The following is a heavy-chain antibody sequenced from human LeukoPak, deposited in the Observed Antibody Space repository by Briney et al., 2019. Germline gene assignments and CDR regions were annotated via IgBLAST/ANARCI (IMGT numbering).Heavy chain of an antibody. CDR2: ISSSSINI. CDR3: ALNPDYYGSGSFDY. V-gene: IGHV3-48*01. Sequence: GGSLRLSCATSGFTFSGYSMNWVRQAPGKGLEWISYISSSSINIHYGDSVKGRFTISRDNAENSLYLQMNSLRAEDTAVYYCALNPDYYGSGSFDYWGQGTLVTVSS. CDR1: GFTFSGYS. J-gene: IGHJ4*02. D-gene: IGHD3-10*01.